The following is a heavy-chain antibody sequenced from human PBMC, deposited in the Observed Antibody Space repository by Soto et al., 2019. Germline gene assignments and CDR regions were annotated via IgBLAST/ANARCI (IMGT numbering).Heavy chain of an antibody. V-gene: IGHV1-69*08. J-gene: IGHJ4*02. CDR1: GGTFSSYT. Sequence: QVQLVQSGAEVKKPGSSVKVSCKASGGTFSSYTISWVRQAPGQGLEWMGRIIPILGIANYAQKFQGRVTITADKSTSTAYMELSSLRSEDTAVYYCARESDLMTTVTTFDYWGQGTLVTVSS. CDR3: ARESDLMTTVTTFDY. D-gene: IGHD4-17*01. CDR2: IIPILGIA.